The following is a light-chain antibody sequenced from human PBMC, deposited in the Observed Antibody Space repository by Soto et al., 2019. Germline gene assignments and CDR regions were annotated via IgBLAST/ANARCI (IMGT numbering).Light chain of an antibody. V-gene: IGLV1-44*01. J-gene: IGLJ1*01. CDR2: TNN. CDR1: TSDIGTNA. Sequence: QSVLTQPPSASGTPGQRVTVSCSGSTSDIGTNAVNWFQHLPGTAPRLLIYTNNQRPSGVPDRFSGSKSGTSASLAISALQSEDEATYYCATWHDSFYVFGTGTKVTVL. CDR3: ATWHDSFYV.